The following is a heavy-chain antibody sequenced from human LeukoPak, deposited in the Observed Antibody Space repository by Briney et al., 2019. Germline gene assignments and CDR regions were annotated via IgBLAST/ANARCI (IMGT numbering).Heavy chain of an antibody. J-gene: IGHJ4*02. V-gene: IGHV3-7*01. CDR2: IKEDGGER. D-gene: IGHD7-27*01. CDR3: GRTGDLSDY. CDR1: KFPFSSYW. Sequence: GGSLRLSCVTSKFPFSSYWMSWVRQAPGKGLEWVANIKEDGGERFYVDSVRGRFSISRDNAKNSLYLQMNSLRAEDTAVYYCGRTGDLSDYWGQGTLVTVSS.